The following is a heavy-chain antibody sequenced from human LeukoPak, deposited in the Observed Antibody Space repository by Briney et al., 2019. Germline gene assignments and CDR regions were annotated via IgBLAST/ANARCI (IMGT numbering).Heavy chain of an antibody. CDR1: GGSISSGGYY. J-gene: IGHJ2*01. CDR2: IYYSGST. V-gene: IGHV4-31*03. CDR3: AGDLSSSRSWYFDL. D-gene: IGHD6-13*01. Sequence: PSETLSLTCTVSGGSISSGGYYWSWIRQHPGEGLEWIGYIYYSGSTYYNPSLKSRVTISVDTSKNQFSLRLSSVTAADTAVYYCAGDLSSSRSWYFDLWGRGTLVTVSS.